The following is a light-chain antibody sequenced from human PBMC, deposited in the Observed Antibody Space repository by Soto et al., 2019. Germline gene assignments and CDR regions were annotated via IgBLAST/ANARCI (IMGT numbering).Light chain of an antibody. J-gene: IGKJ1*01. CDR1: QSVTNNY. V-gene: IGKV3-20*01. Sequence: EIVLTQSPGTLSLSPGERATLSCRASQSVTNNYLAWYQRKPGQPPRLLIYGTSYRSTDIPRRFSGSGSRTDFTLTITRLEPEDFAVYYCQQYGSSPPTFGQGTKVEIK. CDR3: QQYGSSPPT. CDR2: GTS.